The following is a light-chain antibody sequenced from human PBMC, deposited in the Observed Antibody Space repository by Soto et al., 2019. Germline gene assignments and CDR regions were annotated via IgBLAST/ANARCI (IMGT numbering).Light chain of an antibody. J-gene: IGLJ2*01. CDR2: DNN. V-gene: IGLV1-51*01. CDR1: SSNIGNNY. Sequence: QSVLTQPPSVSAAPGQKVTISCSGSSSNIGNNYVSWYQQLPGTAPKLLIYDNNKRPSGIPDRFSGSKSGTSATLGITGLQTGDEADYYCGTWDSSLSGVVFGGGTKLPS. CDR3: GTWDSSLSGVV.